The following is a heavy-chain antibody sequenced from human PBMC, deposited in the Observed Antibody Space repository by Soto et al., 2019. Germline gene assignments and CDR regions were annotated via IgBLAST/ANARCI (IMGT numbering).Heavy chain of an antibody. CDR1: GYTFTSYG. D-gene: IGHD3-3*01. CDR3: ARDRGFWSGYYFDY. CDR2: ISAYNGNT. V-gene: IGHV1-18*01. J-gene: IGHJ4*02. Sequence: GASVKVSCTASGYTFTSYGISWVRQAPGQGLEWMGWISAYNGNTNYAQKLQGRVTMTTDTSTSTAYMELRSLRSDDTAVYYCARDRGFWSGYYFDYWGQGTLVTVSS.